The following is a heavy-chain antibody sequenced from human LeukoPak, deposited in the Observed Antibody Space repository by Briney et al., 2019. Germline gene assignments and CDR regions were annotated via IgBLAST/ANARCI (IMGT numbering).Heavy chain of an antibody. V-gene: IGHV3-33*01. D-gene: IGHD1-14*01. CDR2: IAYDGSRA. CDR3: TRYNNDHFDY. Sequence: GRSLRLSCARSGFTFGGYVMHWFRQTPGKGLEWVAVIAYDGSRAFYADSVKGRFTISRDNSKNTMSVQMDDLRAEDTAVYYCTRYNNDHFDYWGQGTLVTVSS. CDR1: GFTFGGYV. J-gene: IGHJ4*02.